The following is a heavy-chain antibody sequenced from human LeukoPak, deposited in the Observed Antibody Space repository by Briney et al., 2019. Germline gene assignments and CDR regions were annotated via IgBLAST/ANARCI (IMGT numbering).Heavy chain of an antibody. CDR3: ARAFNDNSPKRNIHFDY. CDR2: INPNSGGT. V-gene: IGHV1-2*06. D-gene: IGHD4-23*01. Sequence: ASVKVSCKASGYTFTGYYMHWVRQAPGQGLEWIGRINPNSGGTNYAQKFQGRVTMTRDTSISTAYMELSRLRSDDTAVYYCARAFNDNSPKRNIHFDYWGQGTLVTVSS. J-gene: IGHJ4*02. CDR1: GYTFTGYY.